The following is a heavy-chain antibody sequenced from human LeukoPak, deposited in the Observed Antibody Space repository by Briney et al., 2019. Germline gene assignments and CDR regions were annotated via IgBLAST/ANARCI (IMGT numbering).Heavy chain of an antibody. CDR1: GGSMRSYY. CDR3: ARMGNPATVTTDY. J-gene: IGHJ4*02. CDR2: IYYSGST. Sequence: KASETLSLTCTVSGGSMRSYYWSWIRQPPGKGLEWIAYIYYSGSTNYNPSLKSRATISIDTSKNQFSLKLSSVTAADTAVYYCARMGNPATVTTDYWGQGTLVTVSS. D-gene: IGHD4-17*01. V-gene: IGHV4-59*08.